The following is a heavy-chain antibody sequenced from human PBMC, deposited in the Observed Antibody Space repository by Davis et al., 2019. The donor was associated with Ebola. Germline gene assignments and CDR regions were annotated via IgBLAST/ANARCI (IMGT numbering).Heavy chain of an antibody. CDR2: IKQDGSEK. Sequence: GGSLRLSCAASGFTFSSYWMSWVRQAPGKGLEWVANIKQDGSEKYYVDSVKGRFTISRDNAKNSLCLQMSGLRADDTAVYYCARATDYFDSKGFDYWGQGTLVTVSS. CDR1: GFTFSSYW. V-gene: IGHV3-7*03. CDR3: ARATDYFDSKGFDY. D-gene: IGHD3-22*01. J-gene: IGHJ4*02.